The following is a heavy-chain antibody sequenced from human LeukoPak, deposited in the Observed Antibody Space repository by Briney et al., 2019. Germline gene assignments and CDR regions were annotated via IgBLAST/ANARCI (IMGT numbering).Heavy chain of an antibody. Sequence: SVTVSCKASGYSFTTYAMNWLRQAPAQGLEWMGWINPNTGSPTYAPGFTGRFVFSLDTSVSTAYLQISGLKADDTAVYYCARAYQPLGGLSLPDYWGQGTLVSVSS. J-gene: IGHJ4*02. CDR3: ARAYQPLGGLSLPDY. V-gene: IGHV7-4-1*02. CDR2: INPNTGSP. CDR1: GYSFTTYA. D-gene: IGHD3-16*02.